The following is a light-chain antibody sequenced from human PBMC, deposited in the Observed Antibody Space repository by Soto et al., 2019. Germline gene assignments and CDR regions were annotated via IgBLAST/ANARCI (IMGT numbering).Light chain of an antibody. J-gene: IGLJ2*01. V-gene: IGLV2-14*03. Sequence: QSALTQPASVSGSPGQAITISCTGTSSEVGGYNYISWYQQHPGKAPKFIIYDVRNRPSGVSNRFSGSRSGNTASLTISGLQAEDEADYYCSSYTSSNTVIFGGGTKRTVL. CDR1: SSEVGGYNY. CDR3: SSYTSSNTVI. CDR2: DVR.